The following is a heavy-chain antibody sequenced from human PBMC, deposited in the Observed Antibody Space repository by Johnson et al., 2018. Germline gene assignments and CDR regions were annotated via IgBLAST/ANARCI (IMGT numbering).Heavy chain of an antibody. Sequence: QVQLQESGPGLVKPSQTLSLTCTVSGGSISSGGYYWSWIRQHPGKGLEWIGYIYYSGSIYYNPSLQSRVTISVDTSKNQFSLNLSSVTAADTAVYYRARASPLEAFEIWGQGTMVTVSS. CDR2: IYYSGSI. D-gene: IGHD3-3*02. CDR1: GGSISSGGYY. V-gene: IGHV4-31*03. CDR3: ARASPLEAFEI. J-gene: IGHJ3*02.